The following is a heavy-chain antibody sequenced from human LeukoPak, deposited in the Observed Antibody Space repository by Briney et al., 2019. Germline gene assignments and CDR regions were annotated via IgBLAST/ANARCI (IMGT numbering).Heavy chain of an antibody. J-gene: IGHJ4*02. CDR2: IYYSGST. V-gene: IGHV4-39*07. CDR3: ARVSYYYGSWSYYFDY. D-gene: IGHD3-10*01. CDR1: GGSISSSSYY. Sequence: SETLSLTCTVSGGSISSSSYYWGWIRQPPGKGLEWIGSIYYSGSTYYNPSLKSRVTISVDTSKNQFSLKLSSVTAADTAVYYCARVSYYYGSWSYYFDYWGQGTLVTVSS.